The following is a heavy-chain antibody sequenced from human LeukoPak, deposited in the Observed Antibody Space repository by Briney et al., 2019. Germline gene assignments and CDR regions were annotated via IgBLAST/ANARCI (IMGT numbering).Heavy chain of an antibody. J-gene: IGHJ4*02. CDR1: GYTFTSYY. V-gene: IGHV1-46*01. Sequence: ASVKVSCKASGYTFTSYYMHWVRQAPGQGLEWMGIINPSGGSTSYAQKFQGRATMTRDTSTSTVYMELSSLRSEDTAVYYCARERGGLVGATYVFDYWGQGTLVTVSS. D-gene: IGHD1-26*01. CDR2: INPSGGST. CDR3: ARERGGLVGATYVFDY.